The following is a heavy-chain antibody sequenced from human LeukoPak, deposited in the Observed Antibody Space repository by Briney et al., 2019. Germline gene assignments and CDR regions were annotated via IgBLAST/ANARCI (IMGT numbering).Heavy chain of an antibody. CDR3: AGATKWLAHDF. CDR2: IFDAGRP. J-gene: IGHJ4*02. CDR1: GFTVSDTY. V-gene: IGHV3-53*01. D-gene: IGHD6-19*01. Sequence: GGSLRLSCAASGFTVSDTYMSWVRQAAGKGWEWVSTIFDAGRPTCGDSVKGRFTVSRDTYKHTLFLQMKSLRADDTAVYYCAGATKWLAHDFWGQGTLVTVSS.